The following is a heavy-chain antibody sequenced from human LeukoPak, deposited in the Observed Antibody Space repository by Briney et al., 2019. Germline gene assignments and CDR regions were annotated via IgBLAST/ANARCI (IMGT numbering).Heavy chain of an antibody. CDR2: IHTSGST. D-gene: IGHD4-23*01. J-gene: IGHJ2*01. V-gene: IGHV4-4*07. CDR1: GGSISSYF. CDR3: ARETRESRYFDL. Sequence: PSETLSLTCTDSGGSISSYFWSWIRQPAGKGLEWIGRIHTSGSTNYNSSLKTRVAMSLDTSKNQSSLNLTSVTAADTAVYYCARETRESRYFDLWGRGTPVTVSS.